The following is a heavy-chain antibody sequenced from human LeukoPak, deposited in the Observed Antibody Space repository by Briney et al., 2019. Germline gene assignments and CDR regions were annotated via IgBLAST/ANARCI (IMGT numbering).Heavy chain of an antibody. D-gene: IGHD1-26*01. J-gene: IGHJ4*02. CDR3: ARMGATSHSFDY. CDR1: GFTFSSYW. CDR2: INSDGSST. Sequence: VRSLRLSCAASGFTFSSYWMHWVRHAPGKGLVWVSRINSDGSSTSYADSVKGRFTISRDNAKNTLYLQMNSLRAEDTAVYYCARMGATSHSFDYWGQGTLVTVSS. V-gene: IGHV3-74*01.